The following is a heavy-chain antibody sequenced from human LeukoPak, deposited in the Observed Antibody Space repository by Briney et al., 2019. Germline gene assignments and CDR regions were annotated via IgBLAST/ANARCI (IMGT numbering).Heavy chain of an antibody. CDR3: ARGQTTVTPHYYYYYMDV. Sequence: SETLSLTCAVYGGYFSGYYWSWIRQPPRKGPEWIGEINHSGNTNYNPSLKSRVTISVDTSKKHFSLKLSSVTAADTAVYYCARGQTTVTPHYYYYYMDVWGKGTTITVSS. D-gene: IGHD4-11*01. J-gene: IGHJ6*03. CDR2: INHSGNT. CDR1: GGYFSGYY. V-gene: IGHV4-34*01.